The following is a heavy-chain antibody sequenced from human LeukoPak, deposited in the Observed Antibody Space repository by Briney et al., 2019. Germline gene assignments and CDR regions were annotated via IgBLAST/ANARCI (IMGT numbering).Heavy chain of an antibody. CDR3: ARGDNNGWYSDY. D-gene: IGHD6-19*01. V-gene: IGHV1-69*05. Sequence: SVKVSCKPSVATFSSYAISWVRQVPGQGLEWMGGIIPIFGTANYAQKFQGRFTITTDESTNTAYMELSSLRFEDTAVYYCARGDNNGWYSDYWGQGTLVTVSS. J-gene: IGHJ4*02. CDR2: IIPIFGTA. CDR1: VATFSSYA.